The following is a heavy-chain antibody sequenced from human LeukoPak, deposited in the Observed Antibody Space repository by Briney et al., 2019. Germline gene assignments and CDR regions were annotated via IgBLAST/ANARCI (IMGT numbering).Heavy chain of an antibody. CDR3: ARGGSGNSYGEFTY. V-gene: IGHV3-74*01. CDR1: GFTFRSYW. D-gene: IGHD5-18*01. Sequence: GGSLRLSCAASGFTFRSYWMHWIRQVPGKGLVWVSRIHPDGSTTNYADSVKGRFTISRDSAKNTLYLQMNSLTDEDTGVYYCARGGSGNSYGEFTYWGQGSLVIVSS. CDR2: IHPDGSTT. J-gene: IGHJ4*02.